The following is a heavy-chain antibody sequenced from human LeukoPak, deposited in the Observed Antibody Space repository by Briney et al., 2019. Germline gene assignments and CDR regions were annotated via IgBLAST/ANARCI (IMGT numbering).Heavy chain of an antibody. CDR3: ARATYGSYFDS. CDR2: INPSGGST. D-gene: IGHD2-8*01. CDR1: GYTFTNYF. V-gene: IGHV1-46*01. J-gene: IGHJ4*02. Sequence: ASVKVSCKASGYTFTNYFMNWVRQAPGQGLEWMGTINPSGGSTSYAQKFQGRVTMTRDTSTSTVYMELSSLRSDDTAVYYCARATYGSYFDSWGQGTLDTLSS.